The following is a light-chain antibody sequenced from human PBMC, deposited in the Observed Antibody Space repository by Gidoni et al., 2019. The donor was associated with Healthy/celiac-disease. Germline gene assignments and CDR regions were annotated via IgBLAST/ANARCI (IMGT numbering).Light chain of an antibody. Sequence: DIQMTQSPSPRSASVGDRVTITCRASQSISSYLNWYQQKPGKAPKPLIYAASSLQSGVPSRFSGSGSGTDFTLTISSLQPEDFATYYCQQSYSTPLTFGGGTKVEIK. CDR2: AAS. CDR1: QSISSY. CDR3: QQSYSTPLT. V-gene: IGKV1-39*01. J-gene: IGKJ4*01.